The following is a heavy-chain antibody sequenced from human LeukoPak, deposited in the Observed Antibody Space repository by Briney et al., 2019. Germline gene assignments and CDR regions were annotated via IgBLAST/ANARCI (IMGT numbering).Heavy chain of an antibody. CDR2: ISANNGNT. J-gene: IGHJ6*03. D-gene: IGHD2-15*01. Sequence: EASVKVSCKASGYTFTSYGISWVRQAPGQGLEWMGWISANNGNTNYAQKLQGRVTMTTDTSTSTAYMELRSLRSDDTAVYYCARVGGYCSGGSCYSGYYYYMDVWGKGTTVTVSS. CDR1: GYTFTSYG. V-gene: IGHV1-18*01. CDR3: ARVGGYCSGGSCYSGYYYYMDV.